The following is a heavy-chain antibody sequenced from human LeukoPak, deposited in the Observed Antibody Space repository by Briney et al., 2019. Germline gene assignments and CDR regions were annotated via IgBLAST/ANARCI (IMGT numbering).Heavy chain of an antibody. V-gene: IGHV4-61*02. J-gene: IGHJ6*03. CDR3: VRAVVPAAMGAYYYYYYMDV. D-gene: IGHD2-2*01. CDR2: IYTSGST. CDR1: GGSISSGSYY. Sequence: PSQTLSLTCTISGGSISSGSYYWSWIRQPAGKGLEWIGRIYTSGSTNYNPSLKSRVTISVDTSKNQFSLKLSSVTAADTAVYYCVRAVVPAAMGAYYYYYYMDVWGKGTTVTVSS.